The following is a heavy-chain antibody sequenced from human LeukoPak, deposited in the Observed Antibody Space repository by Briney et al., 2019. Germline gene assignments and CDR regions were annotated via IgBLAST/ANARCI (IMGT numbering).Heavy chain of an antibody. CDR1: GFTFGSYG. CDR3: ARGGVAAAVSY. V-gene: IGHV3-30*02. Sequence: GGSLRLSCAASGFTFGSYGMHGVRHAPGKRLEWVAFIRYDGSNKYYADSVKGRFTISIDNSKNTLYLQMNSLRAEDTAVYYCARGGVAAAVSYWGQGTLVTVSS. D-gene: IGHD6-13*01. J-gene: IGHJ4*02. CDR2: IRYDGSNK.